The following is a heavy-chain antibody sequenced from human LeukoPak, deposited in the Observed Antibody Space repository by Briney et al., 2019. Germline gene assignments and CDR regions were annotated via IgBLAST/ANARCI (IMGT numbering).Heavy chain of an antibody. Sequence: SDTLSHTRIVSGGSLSCSSYFWHWIRQAPGEGLEWIGNSYDSGNNRYNPSLKGRVTISGDTSKNQFSLKLTSVTAADTAVYYCGRQTRPGYSGYENAFDIWGQGTMVTVSS. CDR2: SYDSGNN. D-gene: IGHD5-12*01. J-gene: IGHJ3*02. CDR1: GGSLSCSSYF. CDR3: GRQTRPGYSGYENAFDI. V-gene: IGHV4-39*01.